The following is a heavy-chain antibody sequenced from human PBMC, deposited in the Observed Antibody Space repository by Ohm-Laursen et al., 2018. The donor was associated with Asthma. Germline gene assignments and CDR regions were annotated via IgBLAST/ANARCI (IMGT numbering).Heavy chain of an antibody. V-gene: IGHV3-30*03. Sequence: SLRLSCAAPGFSFSNFGMFWVRQAPGKGLEWVAFISYVGSTKYYADSVQGRFTISRDNSKDTLYLQMNSLRADDTAVYYCARDVMEWYLPAFDFWGQGTLVTVSS. J-gene: IGHJ4*02. CDR2: ISYVGSTK. D-gene: IGHD3-3*01. CDR1: GFSFSNFG. CDR3: ARDVMEWYLPAFDF.